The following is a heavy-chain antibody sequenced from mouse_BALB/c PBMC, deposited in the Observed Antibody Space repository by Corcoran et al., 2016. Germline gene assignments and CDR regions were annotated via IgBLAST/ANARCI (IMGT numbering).Heavy chain of an antibody. Sequence: QVQLQQSGAELMKPGASVKISCKATGYTFSSYWIEWVKQRPGHGLEWIGEIFPGSGNTNYNEKFKGKATFTAETSSNTAYMQLSSLTSEDSAVYYCVRNWDWFSDVWGAGTTVTVSS. J-gene: IGHJ1*01. CDR3: VRNWDWFSDV. D-gene: IGHD4-1*01. CDR2: IFPGSGNT. CDR1: GYTFSSYW. V-gene: IGHV1-9*01.